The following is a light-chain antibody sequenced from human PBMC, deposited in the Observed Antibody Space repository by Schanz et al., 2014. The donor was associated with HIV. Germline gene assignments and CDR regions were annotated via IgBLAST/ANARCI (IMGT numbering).Light chain of an antibody. CDR1: SIDAGGYNY. J-gene: IGLJ2*01. CDR3: SSYTTNRTMA. V-gene: IGLV2-14*03. Sequence: QSVLTQPASVSGSPGQSITISCTGTSIDAGGYNYVSWYQQHPGKAPKLMIYDVSYRPSGISNRFSGSKSGNTASLTISGLQADDEGDYYCSSYTTNRTMAFGGGTKLTVL. CDR2: DVS.